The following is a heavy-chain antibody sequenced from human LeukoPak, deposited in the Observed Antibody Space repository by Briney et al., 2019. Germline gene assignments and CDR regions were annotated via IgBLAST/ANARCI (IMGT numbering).Heavy chain of an antibody. CDR3: AKDWEAYCGGDCYSAFDY. CDR2: ISGSGGSK. Sequence: GGSLRLSCAASGFTFSSYAMSWVRQAPGKGLEWVSAISGSGGSKYYADSVKGRFTISRDNSKNILYLQMNSLRAEDTAVYYCAKDWEAYCGGDCYSAFDYWGQGILVTVSS. D-gene: IGHD2-21*01. CDR1: GFTFSSYA. V-gene: IGHV3-23*01. J-gene: IGHJ4*02.